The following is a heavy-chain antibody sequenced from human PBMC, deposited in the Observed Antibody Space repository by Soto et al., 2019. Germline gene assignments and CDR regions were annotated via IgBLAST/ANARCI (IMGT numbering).Heavy chain of an antibody. CDR2: FDPEDGET. V-gene: IGHV1-24*01. Sequence: GASVKVSCKVSGYTLAELSRHWVRQAPGKGLEWMGGFDPEDGETIYAQKFQGRVTMTEDTSTDTAYMELSSLRSEDTAVYYCATSYYYGSGSYYQFDYWGQGTLVTVSS. D-gene: IGHD3-10*01. CDR1: GYTLAELS. J-gene: IGHJ4*02. CDR3: ATSYYYGSGSYYQFDY.